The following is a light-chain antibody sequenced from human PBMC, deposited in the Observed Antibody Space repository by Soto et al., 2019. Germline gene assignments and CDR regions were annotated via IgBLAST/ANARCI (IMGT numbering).Light chain of an antibody. Sequence: EIVLTQSPATLSLSPGEGATLSCRASQSVGRYLAWYQQKPGQAPRLLIYDASSRAIGTPTRFIGSGSGTDFTLTISSLEPEDFAVYYCQQRSNWPPGYPFGQGTKLEIK. CDR2: DAS. CDR1: QSVGRY. J-gene: IGKJ2*01. CDR3: QQRSNWPPGYP. V-gene: IGKV3-11*01.